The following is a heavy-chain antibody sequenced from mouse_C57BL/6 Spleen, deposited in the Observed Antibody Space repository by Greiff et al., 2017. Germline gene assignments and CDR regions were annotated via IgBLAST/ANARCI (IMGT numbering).Heavy chain of an antibody. J-gene: IGHJ2*01. CDR1: GYAFSSSW. V-gene: IGHV1-82*01. D-gene: IGHD2-5*01. Sequence: QVQLQQSGPELVKPGASVKISCKASGYAFSSSWMNWVKQRPGKGLEWIGRIYPGDGDTNYNGQFKGKATLTADKSSSTAYMQLSSLTSEDSAVYFCATYYSNYEEGNYFDYWGQGTTLTVSS. CDR2: IYPGDGDT. CDR3: ATYYSNYEEGNYFDY.